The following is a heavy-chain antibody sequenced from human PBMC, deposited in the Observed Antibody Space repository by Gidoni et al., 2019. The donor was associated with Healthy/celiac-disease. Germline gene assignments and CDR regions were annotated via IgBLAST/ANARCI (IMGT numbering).Heavy chain of an antibody. CDR1: GGSFSGYY. Sequence: QVQLPQWGAGLLKPSETLSLTCDVYGGSFSGYYWSWIRQPPGKGLEWIGEINHSGSTNYKPSLKSRVTISVDTSKNQFSLKLSSVTAADTAVYYCAREGLRQWLGRPFDYWGQGTLVNVSS. CDR2: INHSGST. V-gene: IGHV4-34*01. J-gene: IGHJ4*02. D-gene: IGHD6-19*01. CDR3: AREGLRQWLGRPFDY.